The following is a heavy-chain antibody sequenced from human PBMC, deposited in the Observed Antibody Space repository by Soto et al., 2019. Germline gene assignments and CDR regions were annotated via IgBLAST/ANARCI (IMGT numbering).Heavy chain of an antibody. CDR1: GFTFSGSA. Sequence: GGSLRLSCAASGFTFSGSAMHWVRQASGKGLEWVGRIRSKANSYATAYAASVKGRFTISRDDSKNTAYLQMNSLKTEDTAVYYCTGPSIAAAGTMFDPWGHGTPVTVYS. CDR3: TGPSIAAAGTMFDP. J-gene: IGHJ5*02. CDR2: IRSKANSYAT. D-gene: IGHD6-13*01. V-gene: IGHV3-73*01.